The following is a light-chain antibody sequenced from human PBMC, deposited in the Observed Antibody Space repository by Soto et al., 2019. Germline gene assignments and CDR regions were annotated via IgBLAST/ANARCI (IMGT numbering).Light chain of an antibody. CDR2: ANS. CDR1: SSNIGAGYD. V-gene: IGLV1-40*01. CDR3: QSYDSGLSAYV. J-gene: IGLJ1*01. Sequence: QSLLTQPPSVSGAPGQRVTISCTGSSSNIGAGYDVHWYQQLPGTAPKLLIYANSNRPSGVPDRFSGSDSGTSASLAITGLQAEDEADYYCQSYDSGLSAYVFRTGTKVTVL.